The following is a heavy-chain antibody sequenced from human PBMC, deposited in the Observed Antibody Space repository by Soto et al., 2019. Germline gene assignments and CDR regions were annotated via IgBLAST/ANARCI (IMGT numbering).Heavy chain of an antibody. CDR2: IYYSGST. J-gene: IGHJ4*02. CDR1: GGSVSSGSYY. D-gene: IGHD4-17*01. V-gene: IGHV4-61*01. CDR3: ARNNLDDYGDPFGY. Sequence: SETLSLTCTVSGGSVSSGSYYWSWIRHPPGKGLEWIGYIYYSGSTNYNPSLKSRVTISVDTSKNQFSLKLSSVTAADTAVYYCARNNLDDYGDPFGYWGQGTLVTVSS.